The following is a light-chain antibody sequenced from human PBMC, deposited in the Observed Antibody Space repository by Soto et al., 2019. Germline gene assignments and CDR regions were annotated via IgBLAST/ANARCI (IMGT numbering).Light chain of an antibody. Sequence: HSALTQPASVSGSPGQSITISRTGTSSDVGGYDYVSWYQLHPGKAPKLMVFEVNNRPSGVSYRFSGSKSGNTASLTISGLQAEDEADYFCSSYSISTAYLFGTGTKVTVL. J-gene: IGLJ1*01. CDR1: SSDVGGYDY. CDR3: SSYSISTAYL. V-gene: IGLV2-14*01. CDR2: EVN.